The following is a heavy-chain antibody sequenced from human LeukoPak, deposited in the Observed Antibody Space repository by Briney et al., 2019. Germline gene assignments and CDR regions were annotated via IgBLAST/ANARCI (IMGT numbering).Heavy chain of an antibody. Sequence: QPGGSLRLSCAASGFTFSNFPMQWVRQAPGKGLEWVAVVSHDGSNKYYADPVKGRFTISRDNSKNTLYLQVSSLRPDDTAVYYCARDLLAGTGGDYWGQGTLVTVSS. CDR2: VSHDGSNK. CDR3: ARDLLAGTGGDY. J-gene: IGHJ4*02. V-gene: IGHV3-30*04. D-gene: IGHD1/OR15-1a*01. CDR1: GFTFSNFP.